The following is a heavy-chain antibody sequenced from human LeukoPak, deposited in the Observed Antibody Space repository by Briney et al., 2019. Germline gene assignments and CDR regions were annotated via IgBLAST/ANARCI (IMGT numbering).Heavy chain of an antibody. D-gene: IGHD3-10*01. CDR1: GFTFSSYS. Sequence: PGGSLRLSCAASGFTFSSYSMNWVRQAPGKGLEWVSSISISNSYIYYADSVKGRFTISRDNAKNSLYLQMNSLRAEDTAVYYCAVLWFGDPFDYWGQGTLVTVSS. V-gene: IGHV3-21*01. J-gene: IGHJ4*02. CDR3: AVLWFGDPFDY. CDR2: ISISNSYI.